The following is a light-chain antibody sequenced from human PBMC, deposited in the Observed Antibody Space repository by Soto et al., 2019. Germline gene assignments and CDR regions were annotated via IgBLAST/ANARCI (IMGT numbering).Light chain of an antibody. J-gene: IGLJ2*01. CDR3: SSSTSSDTLL. V-gene: IGLV2-14*01. CDR1: SSDVGGYNY. CDR2: EVS. Sequence: QSVLTQPASLSGSPGQSITISCTGTSSDVGGYNYVSWYQQHPGKAPKLMIYEVSNRPSGVSNRFSGSKSGNTASLTISGLQAEDEADYYCSSSTSSDTLLFGGGTQLTVL.